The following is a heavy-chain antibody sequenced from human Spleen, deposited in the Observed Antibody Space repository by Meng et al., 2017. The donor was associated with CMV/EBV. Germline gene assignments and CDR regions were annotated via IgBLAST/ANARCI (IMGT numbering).Heavy chain of an antibody. V-gene: IGHV1-8*02. Sequence: ASVKVSCKASDYTFTSYGISWVRQATGQGLEWMGWMNPNSGNTGYAQKFQGRVTMIRNTSISTAYMELNSLKSEDTAVYYCARGKGKNAFDIWGQGTMGTVSS. D-gene: IGHD3-10*01. CDR3: ARGKGKNAFDI. J-gene: IGHJ3*02. CDR2: MNPNSGNT. CDR1: DYTFTSYG.